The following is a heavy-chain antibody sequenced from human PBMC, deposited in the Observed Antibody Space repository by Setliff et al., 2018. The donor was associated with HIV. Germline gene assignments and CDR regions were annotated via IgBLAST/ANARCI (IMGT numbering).Heavy chain of an antibody. CDR2: ISTSGSS. CDR3: ARHARNSAIGTSWFDP. J-gene: IGHJ5*02. CDR1: GGSISSYY. Sequence: SETLSLTCTVSGGSISSYYWSWIRQPPGKGLEWIGHISTSGSSNYNPSLKSRVTISVVMSKNQFSLNLNSVTAADTALYYCARHARNSAIGTSWFDPWGQGTLVTVSS. D-gene: IGHD6-13*01. V-gene: IGHV4-4*09.